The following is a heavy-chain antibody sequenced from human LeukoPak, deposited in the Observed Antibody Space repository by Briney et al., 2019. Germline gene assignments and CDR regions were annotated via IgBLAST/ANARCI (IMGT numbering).Heavy chain of an antibody. CDR2: MFPSGDT. CDR3: AKAKVTTMVFDL. V-gene: IGHV4-61*02. J-gene: IGHJ2*01. Sequence: PSETLSLTCTVSGASISSGRYYWRWIRQPAGKGLEWIGRMFPSGDTKYNPSFRSRVAITVDTSRNLFSLTLASVTAADTATYYCAKAKVTTMVFDLWGRGTQVTVSS. D-gene: IGHD4/OR15-4a*01. CDR1: GASISSGRYY.